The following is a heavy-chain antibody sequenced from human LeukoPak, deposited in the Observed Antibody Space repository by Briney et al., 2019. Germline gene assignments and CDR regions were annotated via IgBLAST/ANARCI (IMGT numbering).Heavy chain of an antibody. V-gene: IGHV4-34*01. CDR1: GGSFSGYY. CDR2: INHSGST. CDR3: ARMGRQYGEYYYYGMDV. J-gene: IGHJ6*02. D-gene: IGHD3-10*01. Sequence: SETPSLTCAVYGGSFSGYYWSWIRQPPGKGLEWIGEINHSGSTNYNPSLKSRVTISVDTSKNQFSLKLSSVTAADTAVYYCARMGRQYGEYYYYGMDVWGQGTTVTVSS.